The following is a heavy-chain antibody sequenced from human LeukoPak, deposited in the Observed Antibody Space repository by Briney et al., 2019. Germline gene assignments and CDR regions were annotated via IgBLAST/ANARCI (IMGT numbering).Heavy chain of an antibody. CDR3: AKGYYEIHDAFDI. D-gene: IGHD3-9*01. CDR2: ISYDGRNK. V-gene: IGHV3-30*04. Sequence: GGSLRLSYAVSGFTFSTYAMHWVRQAPGKGLEWVAFISYDGRNKYYADSVKGRFTISRDNSKNTLFLQMNSLRAEDTAVYYCAKGYYEIHDAFDIWGQGTTVTVSS. CDR1: GFTFSTYA. J-gene: IGHJ3*02.